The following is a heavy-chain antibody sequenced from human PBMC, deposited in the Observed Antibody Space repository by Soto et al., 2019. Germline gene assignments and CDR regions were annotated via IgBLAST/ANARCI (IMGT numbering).Heavy chain of an antibody. Sequence: QVQLQESGPGLVKPSQTLSVTCTVSGGSLSSDNFFWSWVRQHPETGLEWVGYIYHTGAAYYNPSLKSRLTISLDTSKNRFSLSLISVTAVDTAVYYCAREVISPATSDAFDIWGQGTMVTVSS. D-gene: IGHD1-26*01. CDR2: IYHTGAA. V-gene: IGHV4-31*03. J-gene: IGHJ3*02. CDR3: AREVISPATSDAFDI. CDR1: GGSLSSDNFF.